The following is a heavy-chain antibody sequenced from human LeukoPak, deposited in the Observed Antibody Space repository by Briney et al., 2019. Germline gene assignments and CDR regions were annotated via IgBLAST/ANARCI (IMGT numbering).Heavy chain of an antibody. V-gene: IGHV4-38-2*02. Sequence: SETLSLTCTVSGYSISSGYYWGWILQPPGKGLEWIGSIYHSGSTYYNPSLKSRVTISVDTSKNQFSLKLSSVTAADTAVYYCARGPIVVVPAATAFDIWGQGTMVTVSS. J-gene: IGHJ3*02. CDR2: IYHSGST. CDR1: GYSISSGYY. D-gene: IGHD2-2*01. CDR3: ARGPIVVVPAATAFDI.